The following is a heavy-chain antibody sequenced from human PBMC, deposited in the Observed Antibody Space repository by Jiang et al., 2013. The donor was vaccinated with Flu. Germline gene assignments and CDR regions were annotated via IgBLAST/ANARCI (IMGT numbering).Heavy chain of an antibody. CDR1: GYTFTNYH. V-gene: IGHV1-46*01. D-gene: IGHD2-2*01. CDR3: ARGRPVVPSVPGARFDS. CDR2: FDPSGAST. J-gene: IGHJ4*02. Sequence: SGAEVKKPGASVKVSCKASGYTFTNYHIHRVRQAPGQGLEWMGVFDPSGASTIYAQTFQGRVTMTTDTSTSTVYMELSSLRSGDTAVYYCARGRPVVPSVPGARFDSWGQGSLVTVSS.